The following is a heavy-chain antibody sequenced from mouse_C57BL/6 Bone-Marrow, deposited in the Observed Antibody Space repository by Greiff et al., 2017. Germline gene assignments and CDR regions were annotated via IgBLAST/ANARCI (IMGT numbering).Heavy chain of an antibody. CDR3: ARGNDY. V-gene: IGHV3-6*01. J-gene: IGHJ4*01. Sequence: EVQLQQSGPGLVKPSQSLSLTCSVTGYSITSGYSWNWIRQFPGNKLEWMGYISYDGSNNYNPALKNRSTSTRDTSKNQCFLKLNSVTTEDTATYYCARGNDYWGQGTSVTVSS. D-gene: IGHD2-3*01. CDR2: ISYDGSN. CDR1: GYSITSGYS.